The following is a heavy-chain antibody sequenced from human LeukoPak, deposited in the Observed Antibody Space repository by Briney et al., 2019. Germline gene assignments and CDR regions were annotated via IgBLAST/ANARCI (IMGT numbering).Heavy chain of an antibody. CDR2: ISAYNGNT. CDR3: ARDGAPVYFDY. Sequence: ASVKVSCKASGGTFSSYAISWVRQAPGQGLEWMGWISAYNGNTNYAQKLQGRVTMTTDTSTSTAYMELRSLRSDDTAVYYCARDGAPVYFDYWGQGTLVTVSS. CDR1: GGTFSSYA. J-gene: IGHJ4*02. V-gene: IGHV1-18*01.